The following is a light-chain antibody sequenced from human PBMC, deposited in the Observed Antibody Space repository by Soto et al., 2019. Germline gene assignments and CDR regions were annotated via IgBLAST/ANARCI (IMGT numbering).Light chain of an antibody. CDR3: SSYTRSSPLV. CDR2: DVS. J-gene: IGLJ2*01. Sequence: QSALTQPASVSGSPGQSITISCTGTSSDVGAYNYVSWYQQHPGNAPKLMIYDVSNRPSGVSNRFSGSKSGNTASLTISGLQAEDVAAYYCSSYTRSSPLVFGGGTKLTVL. V-gene: IGLV2-14*03. CDR1: SSDVGAYNY.